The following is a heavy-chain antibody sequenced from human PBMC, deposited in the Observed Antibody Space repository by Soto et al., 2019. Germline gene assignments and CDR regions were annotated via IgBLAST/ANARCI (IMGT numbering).Heavy chain of an antibody. D-gene: IGHD1-26*01. Sequence: ASVKVSCKASGYTFTSYYMHWVRQAPGQGLEWMGMINPIVGTTNYAQKFQGRVTITADESTSTAYMELSSLRSEDTAVYYCARDIVGAYRSFDYWGQGTLVTVSS. J-gene: IGHJ4*02. V-gene: IGHV1-46*01. CDR3: ARDIVGAYRSFDY. CDR1: GYTFTSYY. CDR2: INPIVGTT.